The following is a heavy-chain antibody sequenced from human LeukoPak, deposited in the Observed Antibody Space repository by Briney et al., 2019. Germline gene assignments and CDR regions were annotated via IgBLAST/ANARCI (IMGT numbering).Heavy chain of an antibody. D-gene: IGHD3-22*01. CDR3: ASGYSAYYFDY. Sequence: GGSLRLSCAASGFIFSNYGVHWFRHAPGKGLEWVSSISSSSSYIYYADSVKGRFTISRDNAKNSLYLQMNSLRAEDTAVYYCASGYSAYYFDYWGQGTLVTVSS. V-gene: IGHV3-21*01. CDR2: ISSSSSYI. J-gene: IGHJ4*02. CDR1: GFIFSNYG.